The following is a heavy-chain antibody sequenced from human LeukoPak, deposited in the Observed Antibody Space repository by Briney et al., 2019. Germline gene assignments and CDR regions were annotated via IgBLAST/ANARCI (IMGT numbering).Heavy chain of an antibody. CDR2: IYYSGST. D-gene: IGHD1-26*01. Sequence: SETLSLTCTVSGYSISSGYFWGWIRQPPGKGLEWIGYIYYSGSTNYNPPLKSRVTISVDTSKNQFSLKLTSVTAADTAVYYCARGVNSGYFDYCGQGTLVTVSS. CDR3: ARGVNSGYFDY. CDR1: GYSISSGYF. J-gene: IGHJ4*02. V-gene: IGHV4-38-2*02.